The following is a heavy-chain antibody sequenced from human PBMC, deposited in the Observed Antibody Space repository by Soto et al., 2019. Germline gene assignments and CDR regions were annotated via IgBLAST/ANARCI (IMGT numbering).Heavy chain of an antibody. CDR2: ISYDGSNK. J-gene: IGHJ4*02. D-gene: IGHD5-18*01. V-gene: IGHV3-30-3*01. CDR3: ATIQLWSPVDY. Sequence: GGSLRLSCAASGFTFSSYAMHWVRQAPGKGLEWVAVISYDGSNKYYADSVKGRFTISRDNSKNTLYLQMNSLRAEDTAVYYCATIQLWSPVDYWGQGTLVTVSS. CDR1: GFTFSSYA.